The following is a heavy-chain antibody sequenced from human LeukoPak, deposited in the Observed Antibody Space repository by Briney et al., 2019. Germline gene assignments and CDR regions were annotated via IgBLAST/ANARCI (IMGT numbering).Heavy chain of an antibody. CDR1: GGSFSGYY. CDR2: INHSGST. J-gene: IGHJ6*03. V-gene: IGHV4-34*01. Sequence: PSETLSLTCVVYGGSFSGYYWSWIRQPPGKGLEWIGEINHSGSTNYNPSLKSRVTISVDTSKNQFSLKLSSVTAADTAVYYCARGLGITMVRGAHTNYYYMDVWGKGTTVTVSS. CDR3: ARGLGITMVRGAHTNYYYMDV. D-gene: IGHD3-10*01.